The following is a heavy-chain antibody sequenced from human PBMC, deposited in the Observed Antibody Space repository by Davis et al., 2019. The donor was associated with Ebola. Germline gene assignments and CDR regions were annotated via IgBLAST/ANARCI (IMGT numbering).Heavy chain of an antibody. J-gene: IGHJ3*02. CDR1: EITLRDYA. Sequence: PGGSLRLSCTSSEITLRDYAMHWVRQAPGKGLEWPTFIRYNEIKKYYADSVQGRFTVSRDDSSNTMFLQMDSLRREDTAVYFCARESSHAFVIWGQGTFVTVSS. CDR2: IRYNEIKK. CDR3: ARESSHAFVI. V-gene: IGHV3-30*02.